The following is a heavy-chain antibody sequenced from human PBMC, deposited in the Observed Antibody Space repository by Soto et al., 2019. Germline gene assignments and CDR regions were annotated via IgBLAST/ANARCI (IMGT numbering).Heavy chain of an antibody. Sequence: ASVKVSCKASGYTFTGYYMHWVRQAPGQGLEWMGWINPNSGGTNYAQKFQGRVTMTRDTSISTAYMELSRLRSDDTAVYYCARDRRGEQLVPSYYFDYWGQGTLVTVSS. J-gene: IGHJ4*02. D-gene: IGHD6-6*01. CDR3: ARDRRGEQLVPSYYFDY. CDR1: GYTFTGYY. CDR2: INPNSGGT. V-gene: IGHV1-2*02.